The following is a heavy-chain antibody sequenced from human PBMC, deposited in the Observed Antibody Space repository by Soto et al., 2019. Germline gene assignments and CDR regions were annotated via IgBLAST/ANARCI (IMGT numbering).Heavy chain of an antibody. Sequence: ASVKVSCKASGGTFSSYAISWVRQAPGQGLEWMGGIIPIFGTANYAQKFQGRVTITADESTSTAYMELSSLRSEDTAVYYCARVGRLSQTNSNYIWYFDLWGRGTLVTVSS. CDR3: ARVGRLSQTNSNYIWYFDL. D-gene: IGHD4-4*01. CDR2: IIPIFGTA. CDR1: GGTFSSYA. J-gene: IGHJ2*01. V-gene: IGHV1-69*13.